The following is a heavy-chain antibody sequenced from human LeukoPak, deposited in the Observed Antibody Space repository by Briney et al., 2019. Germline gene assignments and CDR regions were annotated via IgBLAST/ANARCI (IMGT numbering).Heavy chain of an antibody. CDR2: TSNSETSV. CDR3: ARLSSYRYSGYDVFDF. D-gene: IGHD5-12*01. V-gene: IGHV3-11*01. Sequence: GGSLRLSCAASGFIFSDYYMTWVRQAPGKGLEWVSYTSNSETSVDYADSVKGRFTISRDNAKNSLYLQMNSLRAEDTAVYYCARLSSYRYSGYDVFDFWGQGTLVTVSS. J-gene: IGHJ4*02. CDR1: GFIFSDYY.